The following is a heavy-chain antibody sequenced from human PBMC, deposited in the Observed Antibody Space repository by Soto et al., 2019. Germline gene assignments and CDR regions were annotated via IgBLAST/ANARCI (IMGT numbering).Heavy chain of an antibody. CDR3: ARLHCTSPGCVPLDP. CDR2: INAGNGNT. J-gene: IGHJ5*02. D-gene: IGHD2-2*01. CDR1: GYTFTSYA. V-gene: IGHV1-3*01. Sequence: ASVKVSCKASGYTFTSYAMHWVRQAPGQRLEWMGWINAGNGNTKYSQKFQGRVTITRDTSASTAYMELSSLRSEDTAVYYCARLHCTSPGCVPLDPWGHGTLVTLSS.